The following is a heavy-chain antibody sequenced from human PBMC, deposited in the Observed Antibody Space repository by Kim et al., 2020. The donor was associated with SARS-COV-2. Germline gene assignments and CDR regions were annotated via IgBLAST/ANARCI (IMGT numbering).Heavy chain of an antibody. CDR2: ISSSGSTI. CDR1: GFTFSSYE. V-gene: IGHV3-48*03. CDR3: ARDFLVSYGMDV. Sequence: GGSPRLSCAASGFTFSSYEMNWVRQAPGKGLEWVSYISSSGSTIYYADSVKGRFTISRDNAKNSLYLQMNSLRAEDTAVYYCARDFLVSYGMDVWGQGTTVTVSS. J-gene: IGHJ6*02.